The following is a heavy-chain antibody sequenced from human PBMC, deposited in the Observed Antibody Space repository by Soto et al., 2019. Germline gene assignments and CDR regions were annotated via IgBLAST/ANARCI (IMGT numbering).Heavy chain of an antibody. J-gene: IGHJ3*01. CDR1: GGSITTSSYN. Sequence: QLQLQESGPGLVKPSETLSLTCSVSGGSITTSSYNWDWIRQPPGKGLEWIGTIYYDGSTSYNPSLKSQVTISVDTSKNHFALKVNSVTAADTAVYYCARFYRKAFDVWGRGTVVTVSS. V-gene: IGHV4-39*02. CDR2: IYYDGST. CDR3: ARFYRKAFDV. D-gene: IGHD1-26*01.